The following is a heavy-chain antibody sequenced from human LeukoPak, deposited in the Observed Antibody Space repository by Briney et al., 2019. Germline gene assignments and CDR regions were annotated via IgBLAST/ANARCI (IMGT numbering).Heavy chain of an antibody. J-gene: IGHJ4*02. CDR3: ARGWSSGWYSAPPDY. Sequence: GGSLRPSCAASGFMFSSYWMSWVRQAPGKGLEWVANIRQDGSEKYYVDSVKGRFTISRDNTKRSLYLQMNSLRAEDTAVYYCARGWSSGWYSAPPDYWGQGTLVTVSS. CDR1: GFMFSSYW. D-gene: IGHD6-19*01. CDR2: IRQDGSEK. V-gene: IGHV3-7*01.